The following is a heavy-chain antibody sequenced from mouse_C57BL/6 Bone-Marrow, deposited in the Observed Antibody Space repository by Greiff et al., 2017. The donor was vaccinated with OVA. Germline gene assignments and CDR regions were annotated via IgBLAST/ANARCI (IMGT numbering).Heavy chain of an antibody. CDR2: ISSGSSTI. V-gene: IGHV5-17*01. Sequence: EVQLVESGGGLVKPGGSLKLSCAASGFTFSDYGMHWVRQAPEKGLEWVAYISSGSSTIYYADTVKGRFTISRDNAKNTLFLQMTSLRSADTAMDYCARAGLPHYFDYWGQGTTLTVSS. CDR1: GFTFSDYG. CDR3: ARAGLPHYFDY. D-gene: IGHD2-4*01. J-gene: IGHJ2*01.